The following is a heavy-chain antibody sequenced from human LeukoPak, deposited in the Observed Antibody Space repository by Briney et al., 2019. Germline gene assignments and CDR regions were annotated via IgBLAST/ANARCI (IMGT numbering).Heavy chain of an antibody. J-gene: IGHJ4*02. D-gene: IGHD1-26*01. Sequence: SETLSLTCAVYGGSFSNYHWSWIRQSPGKGLEWIGEINHSGSTNYNPSLKSRVTISVDTSKNQFSLKLSSVTAADTAVYYCARRPRNSGSYDGPPGLDYWGQGTLVTVSS. CDR1: GGSFSNYH. CDR3: ARRPRNSGSYDGPPGLDY. CDR2: INHSGST. V-gene: IGHV4-34*01.